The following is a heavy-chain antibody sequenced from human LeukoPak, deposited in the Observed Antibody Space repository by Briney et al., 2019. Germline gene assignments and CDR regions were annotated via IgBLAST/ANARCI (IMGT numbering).Heavy chain of an antibody. CDR1: GGTFSSYA. V-gene: IGHV1-69*04. D-gene: IGHD3-22*01. CDR2: IIPILGIA. Sequence: ASVKVSCKASGGTFSSYAISWVRQAPGQGLEWMGRIIPILGIANYAQKFQGRVTITADKSTSTAYMELSSLRSEDTAVYYCARPYYYYDSSGVLDYWGQGTLVTVSS. J-gene: IGHJ4*02. CDR3: ARPYYYYDSSGVLDY.